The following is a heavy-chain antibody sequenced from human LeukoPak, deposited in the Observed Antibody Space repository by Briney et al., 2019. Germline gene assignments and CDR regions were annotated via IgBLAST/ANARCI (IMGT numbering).Heavy chain of an antibody. Sequence: LRLSCTASGFTFGDYAMSWFRQAPGKGLEWIGEINHSGSTNYNPSLKSRVTISVDTSKNQFSLKLSSVTAADTAVYYCASGLWMEKYSSGWDYWGQGTLVTVSS. CDR1: GFTFGDYA. CDR3: ASGLWMEKYSSGWDY. V-gene: IGHV4-34*01. J-gene: IGHJ4*02. D-gene: IGHD6-19*01. CDR2: INHSGST.